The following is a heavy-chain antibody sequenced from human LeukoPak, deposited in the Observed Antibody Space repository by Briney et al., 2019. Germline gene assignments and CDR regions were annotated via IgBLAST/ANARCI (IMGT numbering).Heavy chain of an antibody. V-gene: IGHV1-18*01. CDR2: ISAYNGNT. D-gene: IGHD2-2*01. CDR1: GYTFTSYG. J-gene: IGHJ3*02. CDR3: ARDLDIVVVPAGAVAFDI. Sequence: ASVKVSCKASGYTFTSYGISWVRQAPGQGLEWMGWISAYNGNTNYAQKLQGRVTMTTDTSTSTAYMELRSLRSDDTAGYYCARDLDIVVVPAGAVAFDIWGQGTMATVSS.